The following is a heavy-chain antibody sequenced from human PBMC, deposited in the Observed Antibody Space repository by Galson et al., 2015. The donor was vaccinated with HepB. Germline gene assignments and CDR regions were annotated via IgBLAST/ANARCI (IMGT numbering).Heavy chain of an antibody. CDR3: ARYSPFDY. J-gene: IGHJ4*02. Sequence: PGLGKPTQTLTLTCTFSGFSLSTSGGGVGWMRQRPGKALEWLTVIYWDGDRHYSPSLESRLTITKDTSKNQVVLTMTNLDPVDTATYYCARYSPFDYWGPGTLVTVSS. V-gene: IGHV2-5*02. CDR2: IYWDGDR. D-gene: IGHD4-11*01. CDR1: GFSLSTSGGG.